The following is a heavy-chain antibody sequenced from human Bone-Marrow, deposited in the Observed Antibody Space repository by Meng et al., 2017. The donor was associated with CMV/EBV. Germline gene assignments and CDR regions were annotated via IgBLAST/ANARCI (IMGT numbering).Heavy chain of an antibody. J-gene: IGHJ4*02. V-gene: IGHV4-61*01. Sequence: SETLSLTCAVSGGSVSSGSYYWSWIRQPPGKGLEWIGYIYYSGSTNYNPSLKSRVTISVDTSKNQFSLKLSSVTAADTAVYYCARVDSSSWGFDYWGQGSLVTVSS. CDR2: IYYSGST. CDR1: GGSVSSGSYY. D-gene: IGHD6-13*01. CDR3: ARVDSSSWGFDY.